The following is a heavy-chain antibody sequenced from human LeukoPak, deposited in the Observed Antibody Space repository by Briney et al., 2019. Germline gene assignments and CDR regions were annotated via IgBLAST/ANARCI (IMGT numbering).Heavy chain of an antibody. J-gene: IGHJ4*02. CDR1: GFTFCSYS. D-gene: IGHD6-19*01. CDR3: ASGAVAGSNFDY. V-gene: IGHV3-21*01. CDR2: ISSSSSYI. Sequence: GGSLRLSCAASGFTFCSYSMNWVRQAPGKGLEWVSSISSSSSYIYYADSVKGRFTISRDNAKNSLYLQMNSLRAEDTAVYYCASGAVAGSNFDYWGQGTLVTVSS.